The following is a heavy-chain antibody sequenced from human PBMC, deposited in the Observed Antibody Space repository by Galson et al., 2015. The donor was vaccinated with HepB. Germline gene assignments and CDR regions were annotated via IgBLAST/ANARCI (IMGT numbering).Heavy chain of an antibody. V-gene: IGHV3-23*01. J-gene: IGHJ4*02. D-gene: IGHD5-24*01. Sequence: SLRLSCAASGFTFSSYAMNWVRQAPGKGLEWVSVISGSGGTTYYADSVKGRFTISRDNSKNTLHLQMNSLRAEDTAVYYCAKSLGEMAPGAFDYWGQGTLVTVSS. CDR1: GFTFSSYA. CDR3: AKSLGEMAPGAFDY. CDR2: ISGSGGTT.